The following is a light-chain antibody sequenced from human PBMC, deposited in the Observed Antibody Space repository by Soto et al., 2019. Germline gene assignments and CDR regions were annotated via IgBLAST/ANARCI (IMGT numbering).Light chain of an antibody. Sequence: DIQMTQSPSSLSASVGDRVNITCRASQVIGNDLGWYQQKPGKAPKRLIYGASTLQSGVPSRFSGSASGTEFTLTINSLEPEDFATYYCLQHNTYPRTFGQGTKVEIK. V-gene: IGKV1-17*01. CDR3: LQHNTYPRT. J-gene: IGKJ1*01. CDR2: GAS. CDR1: QVIGND.